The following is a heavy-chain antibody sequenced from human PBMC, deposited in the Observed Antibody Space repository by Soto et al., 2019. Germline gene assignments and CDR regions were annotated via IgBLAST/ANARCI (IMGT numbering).Heavy chain of an antibody. V-gene: IGHV4-30-4*01. CDR3: AREDYYGSGTPDY. CDR2: IYYSGST. D-gene: IGHD3-10*01. J-gene: IGHJ4*02. CDR1: GGSISSGDYY. Sequence: PSETLSLTCTVSGGSISSGDYYWSWIRQPPGKGLEWIGYIYYSGSTYYNPSLKSRVTISVDTSKNQFSLKLSSVTAADTAVYYCAREDYYGSGTPDYWGQGTLVTVYS.